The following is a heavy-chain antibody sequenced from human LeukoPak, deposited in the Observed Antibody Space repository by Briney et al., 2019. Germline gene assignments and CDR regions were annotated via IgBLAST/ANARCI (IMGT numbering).Heavy chain of an antibody. J-gene: IGHJ4*02. Sequence: GGSLRLSCAVSGFTVSNNYMTRVRQAPGKGLEWVSVIYSDDNTYYADSVKGRFTISRDNSRNTLYLRVNGLRVEDTAIYYCARGPRKGPWGPFDYWGQGTLVTVSS. V-gene: IGHV3-53*01. CDR3: ARGPRKGPWGPFDY. D-gene: IGHD7-27*01. CDR1: GFTVSNNY. CDR2: IYSDDNT.